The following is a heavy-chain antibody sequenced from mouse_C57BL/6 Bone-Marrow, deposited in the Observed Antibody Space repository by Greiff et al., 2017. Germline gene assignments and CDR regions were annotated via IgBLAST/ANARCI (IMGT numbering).Heavy chain of an antibody. J-gene: IGHJ1*03. CDR3: ARDRVIYDGDPWYFDV. V-gene: IGHV5-4*01. CDR1: GFTFSSYA. Sequence: EVQRVESGGGLVKPGGSLKLSCAASGFTFSSYAMSWVRQTPEKRLEWVATISDGGSYTYYPDNVKGRFTLSRDNAKNNLYLQMSHLKSEDTAMYYCARDRVIYDGDPWYFDVWGTGTTVTVSS. CDR2: ISDGGSYT. D-gene: IGHD2-3*01.